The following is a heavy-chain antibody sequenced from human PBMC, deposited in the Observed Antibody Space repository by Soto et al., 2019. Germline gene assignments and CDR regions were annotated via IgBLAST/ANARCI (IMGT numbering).Heavy chain of an antibody. D-gene: IGHD4-17*01. CDR3: ARDPLETVYGDSGRWRAFDI. CDR1: SGSISSSNW. CDR2: IYHSGST. J-gene: IGHJ3*02. Sequence: QVQLQESGPGLVKPSGTLSLTCAVSSGSISSSNWWSWVRQPPGKGLEWIGEIYHSGSTNYNPSLKSRVTISVDKSKNQCYLKLSSVNAADTAVYYCARDPLETVYGDSGRWRAFDIWGQGTMVTVSS. V-gene: IGHV4-4*02.